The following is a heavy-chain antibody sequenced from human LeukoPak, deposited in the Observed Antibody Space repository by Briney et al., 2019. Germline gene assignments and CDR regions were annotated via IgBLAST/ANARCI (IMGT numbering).Heavy chain of an antibody. CDR2: ISAYNGNT. CDR1: GYTSTSYG. J-gene: IGHJ4*02. D-gene: IGHD3-16*02. CDR3: ARAVKGLYQLPFDY. V-gene: IGHV1-18*01. Sequence: ASVKVSCKASGYTSTSYGISWVRQAPGQGLEWMGWISAYNGNTNYAQKLQGRVTMTTDTSMSTAYMELRSLRSGDTAVYYCARAVKGLYQLPFDYWGQGTLVTVSS.